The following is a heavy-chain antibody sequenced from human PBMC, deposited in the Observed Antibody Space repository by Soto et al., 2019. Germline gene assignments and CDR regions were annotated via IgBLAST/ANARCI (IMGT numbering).Heavy chain of an antibody. CDR2: MNPKSGNT. CDR1: VYTLTNYD. CDR3: VRVDGDIES. J-gene: IGHJ4*02. V-gene: IGHV1-8*02. D-gene: IGHD4-17*01. Sequence: QVQLLQSGAEVKKPGASVKVSCKASVYTLTNYDINRVRQATGQGLEWMGWMNPKSGNTGYAQQLQVRVIMTRSTARCTAYMDRSSLRSDDTAVYYCVRVDGDIESWGTGTLVTVSS.